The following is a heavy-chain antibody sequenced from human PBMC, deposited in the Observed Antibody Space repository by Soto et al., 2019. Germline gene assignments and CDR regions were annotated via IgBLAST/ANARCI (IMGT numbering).Heavy chain of an antibody. CDR3: VKDRDSNSWPSRDV. D-gene: IGHD3-22*01. CDR2: ISPNSGNI. CDR1: GYTFTRNG. J-gene: IGHJ6*02. V-gene: IGHV1-18*01. Sequence: QVHLVQSGAEVKKPGASVNVSCKTSGYTFTRNGISWVRQAPGHGLEWMGWISPNSGNIKYAQKLQGRVIMTTDTSTSTAYMELRSLRFDDTAVYYCVKDRDSNSWPSRDVWGPGTTVTVSS.